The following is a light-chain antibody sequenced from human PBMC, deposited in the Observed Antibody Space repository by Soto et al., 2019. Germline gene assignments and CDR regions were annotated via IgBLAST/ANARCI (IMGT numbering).Light chain of an antibody. CDR3: QQSYSAPIT. CDR2: AAF. J-gene: IGKJ5*01. Sequence: DIQMTQSPSSLSASVGDRVTITCRASQSISSYLNWYQQKPGKAPKLLIYAAFILQSGVPSRFSVSGSGTDFTLTISSLQPEDFGTYYCQQSYSAPITFGQGTRLEIK. CDR1: QSISSY. V-gene: IGKV1-39*01.